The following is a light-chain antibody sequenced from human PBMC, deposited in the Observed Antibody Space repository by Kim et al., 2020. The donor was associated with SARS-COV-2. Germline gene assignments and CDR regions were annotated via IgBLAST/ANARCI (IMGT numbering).Light chain of an antibody. Sequence: SASVGDRVTITCRASQSISNYLNWYQQKPGKAPNLLIYAASSLQRGVPSRFSGSGSGTDFTLTIRSLQPEDFATYYCQQSYSTPYTFGQGTKLEIK. CDR1: QSISNY. V-gene: IGKV1-39*01. CDR3: QQSYSTPYT. J-gene: IGKJ2*01. CDR2: AAS.